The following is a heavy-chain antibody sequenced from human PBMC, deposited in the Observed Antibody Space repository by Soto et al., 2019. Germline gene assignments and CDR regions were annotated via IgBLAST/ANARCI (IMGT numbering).Heavy chain of an antibody. CDR3: ARDPQDPITMRGGIDY. CDR1: GFTFSNYG. V-gene: IGHV3-33*01. J-gene: IGHJ4*02. D-gene: IGHD3-22*01. CDR2: IWYDGSNK. Sequence: QVQLVESGGGVVQPGRSLRLSCAASGFTFSNYGMHWVRQAPGKGLEWVAVIWYDGSNKYYADSVKGRFTISRDNSKNTLYLQMNSLRVEDTAVYYCARDPQDPITMRGGIDYWGQGILVTVSP.